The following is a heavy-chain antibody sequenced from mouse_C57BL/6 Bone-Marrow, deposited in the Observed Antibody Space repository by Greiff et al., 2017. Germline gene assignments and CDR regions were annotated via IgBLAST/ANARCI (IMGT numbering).Heavy chain of an antibody. D-gene: IGHD1-1*01. CDR2: INPYNGGT. V-gene: IGHV1-19*01. J-gene: IGHJ1*03. CDR3: AREDYYGSRWYFDV. CDR1: GYTFTDYY. Sequence: EVQLQQSGPVLVKPGASVKMSCKASGYTFTDYYMNWVKQSHGKSLEWIGVINPYNGGTSYNQKFKGKATLTVDKSSSTAYMELNSLTSEDSAVYYCAREDYYGSRWYFDVWGTGTTVTVSS.